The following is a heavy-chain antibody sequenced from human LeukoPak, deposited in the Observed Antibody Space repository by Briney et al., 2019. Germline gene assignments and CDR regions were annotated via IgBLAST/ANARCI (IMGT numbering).Heavy chain of an antibody. J-gene: IGHJ2*01. Sequence: GGSLRLSCAASGFTFSSYDMHWVRQATGKGLEWVSAIGTAGDTYYPGSVKGRVTISRENAKNYLYLQMNSLRAGDTAVYYCARVRKYSGYYSWYFDLWGRGTLVTVSS. V-gene: IGHV3-13*01. CDR2: IGTAGDT. CDR1: GFTFSSYD. CDR3: ARVRKYSGYYSWYFDL. D-gene: IGHD5-12*01.